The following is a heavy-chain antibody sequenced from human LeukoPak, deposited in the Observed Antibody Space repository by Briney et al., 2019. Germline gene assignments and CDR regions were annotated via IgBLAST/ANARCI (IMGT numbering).Heavy chain of an antibody. Sequence: PSETLSLTCTVSGGFITSNSDYWGWIRQPPGKGLEWIGSVYYDGGTHYNPSLKSRVTISVETSKNQFSLRLSSVTAAATAVYYCARVPLHYHYGLGQFHPWGQGTLVTVSS. CDR1: GGFITSNSDY. D-gene: IGHD3-10*01. V-gene: IGHV4-39*07. CDR2: VYYDGGT. CDR3: ARVPLHYHYGLGQFHP. J-gene: IGHJ5*02.